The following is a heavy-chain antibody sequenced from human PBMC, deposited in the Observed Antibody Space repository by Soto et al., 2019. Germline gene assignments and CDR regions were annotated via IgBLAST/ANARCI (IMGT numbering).Heavy chain of an antibody. CDR1: GGSVSSGSYY. CDR3: ARTRRLVINWFDP. J-gene: IGHJ5*02. CDR2: IYYSGST. V-gene: IGHV4-61*01. D-gene: IGHD3-9*01. Sequence: SETLSLTCTVSGGSVSSGSYYWSWIRQPPGKGLEWIGYIYYSGSTNYNPSLKSRVTISVDTSKNQFSLKLSSVTAADTAVYYCARTRRLVINWFDPWGQGTLVTVS.